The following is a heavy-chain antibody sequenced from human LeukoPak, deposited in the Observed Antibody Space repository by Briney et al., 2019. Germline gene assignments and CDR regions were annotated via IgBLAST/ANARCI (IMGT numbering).Heavy chain of an antibody. CDR1: GFTFSTYG. V-gene: IGHV3-23*01. Sequence: GGSLRLSCAASGFTFSTYGMTWVRQAPGKGLEWVSAISPGGEITYYADSVKGRFTISRDNSKNTVSLQMHSLRAEDTATYYCAKDNGWLHYCHWGQGTLVTVSS. D-gene: IGHD5-24*01. CDR2: ISPGGEIT. CDR3: AKDNGWLHYCH. J-gene: IGHJ4*02.